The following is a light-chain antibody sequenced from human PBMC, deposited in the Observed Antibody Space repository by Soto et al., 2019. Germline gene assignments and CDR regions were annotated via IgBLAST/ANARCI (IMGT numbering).Light chain of an antibody. CDR1: QGISSY. CDR2: AAS. J-gene: IGKJ1*01. CDR3: QQYYSYSVT. V-gene: IGKV1-8*01. Sequence: AIRMTQSPSSFSASTGDRVTITCLASQGISSYLAWYQQKPGKAPKLLIYAASTLQSGVPSRFSGSGSGTDFTLTISCLQSEDFATYYCQQYYSYSVTFGQGTKVEIK.